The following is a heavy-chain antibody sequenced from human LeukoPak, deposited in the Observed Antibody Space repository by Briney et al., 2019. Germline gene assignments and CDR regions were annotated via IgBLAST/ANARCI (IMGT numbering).Heavy chain of an antibody. Sequence: SQTLSLTCTVSGGSISSGGYYWSWIRQHPGKGLEWIGYIYYSGRTYYNPSLKSRVTISVDTSKNQFSLKLSSVTAADTAVYYCARVGGYSGYDGVSYYYYYMDVWGKGTTVTVSS. CDR3: ARVGGYSGYDGVSYYYYYMDV. D-gene: IGHD5-12*01. J-gene: IGHJ6*03. V-gene: IGHV4-31*03. CDR2: IYYSGRT. CDR1: GGSISSGGYY.